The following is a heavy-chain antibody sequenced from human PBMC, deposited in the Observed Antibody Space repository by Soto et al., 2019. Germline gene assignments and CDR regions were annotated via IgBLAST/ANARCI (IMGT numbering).Heavy chain of an antibody. D-gene: IGHD2-15*01. CDR3: ARKAVVVAANAFDI. Sequence: GSLRLFCAASGFTFSSYSMNWVRQAPGKGLEWVSSISSSSSYIYYADSVKGRFTISRDNAKNSLYLQMNSLRAEDTAVYYCARKAVVVAANAFDIWGQGTMVTVSS. V-gene: IGHV3-21*01. CDR1: GFTFSSYS. J-gene: IGHJ3*02. CDR2: ISSSSSYI.